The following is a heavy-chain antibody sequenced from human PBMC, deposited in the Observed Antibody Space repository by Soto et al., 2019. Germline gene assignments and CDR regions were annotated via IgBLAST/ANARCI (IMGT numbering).Heavy chain of an antibody. CDR2: ILPGDSDT. Sequence: PGESLKISCQGSGYSFANYWIGWVRQMPGKCLEWMGIILPGDSDTRYSPSFQGQVTISADKSISTAYLQWSSLRASDTAMYYCARQDTFMVNGMDVWGQGATVTVSS. CDR3: ARQDTFMVNGMDV. V-gene: IGHV5-51*01. D-gene: IGHD5-18*01. J-gene: IGHJ6*02. CDR1: GYSFANYW.